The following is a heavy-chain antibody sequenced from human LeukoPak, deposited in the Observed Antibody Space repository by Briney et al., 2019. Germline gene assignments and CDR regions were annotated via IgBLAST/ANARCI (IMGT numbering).Heavy chain of an antibody. Sequence: GGSLRLSYAASGFTFSSYWMHWVRQAPGKGLVWVSRINSDGSSTSYADSVKGRFTISRDNAKNTLYLQMNNLRAEDAAVYYCSSGNSHAFDIWGQGTMVTVSS. D-gene: IGHD4-23*01. CDR2: INSDGSST. CDR1: GFTFSSYW. V-gene: IGHV3-74*01. CDR3: SSGNSHAFDI. J-gene: IGHJ3*02.